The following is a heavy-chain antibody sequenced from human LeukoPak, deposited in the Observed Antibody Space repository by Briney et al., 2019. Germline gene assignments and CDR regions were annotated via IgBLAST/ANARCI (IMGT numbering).Heavy chain of an antibody. V-gene: IGHV4-39*01. J-gene: IGHJ4*02. CDR1: GGSISSSIYY. CDR3: ARVSVVQNSSGYLLDY. CDR2: IYYSGST. Sequence: PSETLSLTCTVSGGSISSSIYYWGWIRQPPGKGLEWIGSIYYSGSTYYNPSLKSRVTISVDTSKNQFSLKLRSVTAADTAVYFCARVSVVQNSSGYLLDYWGQGTLVTASS. D-gene: IGHD3-22*01.